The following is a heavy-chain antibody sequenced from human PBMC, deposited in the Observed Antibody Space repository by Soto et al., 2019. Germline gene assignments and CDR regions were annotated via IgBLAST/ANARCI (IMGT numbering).Heavy chain of an antibody. V-gene: IGHV4-30-4*01. Sequence: SXTMSLTCSVSGGSINSVDYYWSWIRQPPGKGLEWIGYIFYSGSTYYNPSLKSRVTMSVDTSKNQFSLKLTSVTAADTAVYYCAREYGDFYFDYWGQGTLVTVSS. CDR3: AREYGDFYFDY. CDR1: GGSINSVDYY. CDR2: IFYSGST. J-gene: IGHJ4*02. D-gene: IGHD4-17*01.